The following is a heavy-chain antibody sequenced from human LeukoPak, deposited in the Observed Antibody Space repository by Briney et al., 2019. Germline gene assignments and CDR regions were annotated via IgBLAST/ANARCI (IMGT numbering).Heavy chain of an antibody. J-gene: IGHJ4*02. CDR3: APSYSYTRGGYDY. V-gene: IGHV4-39*01. D-gene: IGHD5-18*01. CDR2: INYSCHT. Sequence: SQTLSLTCTVSVGSISGSSYHWGSIRQPPGKGLEWIGSINYSCHTYSNPSLESQLTISVDSSNNQFSLKLTSVTRPDTVLHYCAPSYSYTRGGYDYCGPGTLVTVSS. CDR1: VGSISGSSYH.